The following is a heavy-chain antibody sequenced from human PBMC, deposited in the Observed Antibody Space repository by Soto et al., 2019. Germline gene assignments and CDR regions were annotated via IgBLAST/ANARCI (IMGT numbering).Heavy chain of an antibody. CDR2: IYLSGST. V-gene: IGHV4-59*02. J-gene: IGHJ6*02. CDR3: ARGVLRYYYYGMDV. Sequence: PSETLYLACSVSGDSVSSYYWSWIRQPPGKGLEWIGYIYLSGSTSYNPSLKSRVSISLHTSRNQFSLKLSSVTAADTAVYYCARGVLRYYYYGMDVRGQGTTVTVSS. CDR1: GDSVSSYY.